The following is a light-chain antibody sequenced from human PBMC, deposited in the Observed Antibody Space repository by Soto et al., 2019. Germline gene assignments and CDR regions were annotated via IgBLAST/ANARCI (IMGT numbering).Light chain of an antibody. Sequence: QSVLTQPPSVSGAPGQRVTISCTGSRSNIGAGYGVHWYQQFPGTAPRLLIYDNNDRPSGVPDRFSASKSATSASLAITGLQAEDDADYYCSSYAGTNNPWVFGGGTKVTVL. V-gene: IGLV1-40*01. J-gene: IGLJ3*02. CDR3: SSYAGTNNPWV. CDR1: RSNIGAGYG. CDR2: DNN.